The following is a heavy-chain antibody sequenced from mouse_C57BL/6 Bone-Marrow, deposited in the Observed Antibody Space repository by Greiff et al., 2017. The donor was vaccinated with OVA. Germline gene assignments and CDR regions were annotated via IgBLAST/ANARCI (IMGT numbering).Heavy chain of an antibody. D-gene: IGHD2-4*01. CDR2: IHPNSGST. V-gene: IGHV1-64*01. J-gene: IGHJ3*01. CDR3: ERSLGLRRGFAY. Sequence: QVQLQQPGAELVKPGASVKLSCKASGYTFTSYWMHWVKQRPGQGLEWIGMIHPNSGSTNYNEKFKSKATLTVDNSSSTAYMQLSSLTSEDSAVYYCERSLGLRRGFAYWGKGTLVTVSA. CDR1: GYTFTSYW.